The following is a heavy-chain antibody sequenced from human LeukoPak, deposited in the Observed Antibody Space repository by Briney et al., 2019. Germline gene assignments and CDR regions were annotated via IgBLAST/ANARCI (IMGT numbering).Heavy chain of an antibody. V-gene: IGHV3-23*01. D-gene: IGHD3-16*02. J-gene: IGHJ4*02. CDR2: IHGRGGSL. CDR1: ESTFITYH. Sequence: GRSLTPSSAASESTFITYHIGWVRLAPGRGLDWVSTIHGRGGSLSYGDSVRGGFTISRNNSKNTVYLQMNSMRAEDTAVYYCAKLMGSLDAWGSFRFSLDSWGQGTLVTVSS. CDR3: AKLMGSLDAWGSFRFSLDS.